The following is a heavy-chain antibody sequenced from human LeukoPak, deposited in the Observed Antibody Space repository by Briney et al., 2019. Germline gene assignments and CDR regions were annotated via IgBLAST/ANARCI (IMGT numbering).Heavy chain of an antibody. CDR1: GYKFRDYG. CDR2: ISGYNGDT. V-gene: IGHV1-18*01. D-gene: IGHD4-17*01. Sequence: ASVKVSCKASGYKFRDYGISWVRQAPGQGREWMGWISGYNGDTNYAQSFQRRVTMTSDTSTSVAYLDLRSLRSRDTAVYYCARGPDYGVAAFWGQGTLVTVSS. J-gene: IGHJ4*02. CDR3: ARGPDYGVAAF.